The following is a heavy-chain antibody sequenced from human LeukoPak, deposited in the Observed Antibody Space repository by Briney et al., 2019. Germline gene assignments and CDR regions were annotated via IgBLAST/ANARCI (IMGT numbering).Heavy chain of an antibody. Sequence: SETLSLTCTVSGYSISSGYYWGWIRQPPGKGLEWIGSIYHSGSTYYNPSRKSRVTISVDTSKNQFSLKLSSVTAADTAVYYCARDQGRRLRYFDWFIDAFDIWGQGTMVTVSS. CDR1: GYSISSGYY. CDR2: IYHSGST. J-gene: IGHJ3*02. CDR3: ARDQGRRLRYFDWFIDAFDI. D-gene: IGHD3-9*01. V-gene: IGHV4-38-2*02.